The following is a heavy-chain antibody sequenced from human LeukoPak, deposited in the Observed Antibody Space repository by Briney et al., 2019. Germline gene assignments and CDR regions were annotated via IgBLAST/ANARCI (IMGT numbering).Heavy chain of an antibody. CDR1: GGSISSYY. CDR2: IYYSGST. Sequence: SETLSLTCTVSGGSISSYYWSWIRQPPGKGLEWIGYIYYSGSTNYNPSLKSRVTISVDTSKNQFSLKLSSVTAADTAVYYCARVSDSGWFGDYWGQGTLVTVSS. CDR3: ARVSDSGWFGDY. J-gene: IGHJ4*02. D-gene: IGHD6-19*01. V-gene: IGHV4-59*01.